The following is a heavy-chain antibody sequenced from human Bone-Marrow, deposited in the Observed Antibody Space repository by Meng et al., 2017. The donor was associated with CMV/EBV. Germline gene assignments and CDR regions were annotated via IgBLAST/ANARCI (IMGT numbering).Heavy chain of an antibody. J-gene: IGHJ4*02. CDR2: IYYSGST. Sequence: ESLKISCTVSGGSISSSSYYWGWIRQPPGKGLEWIGSIYYSGSTYYNPSLKSRVTISVDTSKNQFSLKLSSVTAADTAVYYCARVERYSSGWYSPWYYFDYWGQGTLVTVSS. V-gene: IGHV4-39*07. D-gene: IGHD6-19*01. CDR1: GGSISSSSYY. CDR3: ARVERYSSGWYSPWYYFDY.